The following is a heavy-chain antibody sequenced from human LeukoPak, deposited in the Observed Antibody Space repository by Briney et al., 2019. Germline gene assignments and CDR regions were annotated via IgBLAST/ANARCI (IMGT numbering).Heavy chain of an antibody. D-gene: IGHD5-18*01. Sequence: GGSLRLSCAASGFNVSSNYMSWVRQAPGKGLEWVSLLYSGSSAFHADSVKGRFTISRDNSKNTLYLQLNSLRAEDTAVYYCARAGGGYRYGYYYHFYMDVWGKGTTVTVSS. CDR3: ARAGGGYRYGYYYHFYMDV. V-gene: IGHV3-53*01. CDR1: GFNVSSNY. CDR2: LYSGSSA. J-gene: IGHJ6*03.